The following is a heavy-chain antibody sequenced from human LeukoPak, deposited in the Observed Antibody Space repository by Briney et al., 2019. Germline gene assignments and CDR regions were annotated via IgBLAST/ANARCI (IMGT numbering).Heavy chain of an antibody. V-gene: IGHV1-2*02. J-gene: IGHJ4*02. CDR1: GYTFTGYY. D-gene: IGHD3-10*01. CDR3: ARYLWFGESTYSYYFDY. Sequence: ASVKVSCKASGYTFTGYYMHWVRQAPGQGLEWMRWINPNSGGTNYAQKFQGRVTMTRDTSISTAYMELSRLRSDDTAVYYCARYLWFGESTYSYYFDYWGQGTLVTVSS. CDR2: INPNSGGT.